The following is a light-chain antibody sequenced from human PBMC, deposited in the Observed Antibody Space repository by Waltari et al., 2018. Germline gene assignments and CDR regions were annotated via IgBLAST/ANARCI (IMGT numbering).Light chain of an antibody. CDR3: QQYYSTPPT. V-gene: IGKV4-1*01. J-gene: IGKJ5*01. CDR2: WAS. CDR1: QTLLYSSNNKNY. Sequence: IVLTQSPDSLSVSLGERATINCKSSQTLLYSSNNKNYLAWYQQKPGQPPKLLIYWASDRESGVPARFSGSGSGTDFTLTISSLQAEDVAVYYCQQYYSTPPTFGQGTRLEIK.